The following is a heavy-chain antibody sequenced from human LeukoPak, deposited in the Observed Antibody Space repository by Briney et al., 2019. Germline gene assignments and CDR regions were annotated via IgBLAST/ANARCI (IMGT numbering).Heavy chain of an antibody. V-gene: IGHV3-74*01. D-gene: IGHD2-2*01. Sequence: LTGGSLRLSCAASGFTSLSNYWMHWVRQAPGKGLVWVSRIKGDGSGTIYADSVKGRFTISRDNARNTLYLQMNSLRAEDTAVYYCARDRNYQLSPPWGQGTLVTVSS. CDR2: IKGDGSGT. J-gene: IGHJ4*02. CDR1: GFTSLSNYW. CDR3: ARDRNYQLSPP.